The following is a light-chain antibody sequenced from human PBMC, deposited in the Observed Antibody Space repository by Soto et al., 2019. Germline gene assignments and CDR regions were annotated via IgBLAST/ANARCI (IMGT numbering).Light chain of an antibody. V-gene: IGKV1-5*03. Sequence: DIQMTQPPSTLSASAGDRVTITCRASQSISSWLAWYQQKPGKAPKLLIYKASSLESGVPSRFSGSGSGTEFTLTISSLQPDDFATYYCQQYNSYSRTLGQGTKVDIK. CDR3: QQYNSYSRT. J-gene: IGKJ1*01. CDR1: QSISSW. CDR2: KAS.